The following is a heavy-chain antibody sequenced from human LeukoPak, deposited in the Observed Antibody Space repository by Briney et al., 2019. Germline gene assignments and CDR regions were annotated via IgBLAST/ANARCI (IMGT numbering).Heavy chain of an antibody. D-gene: IGHD2-15*01. Sequence: GGSLRLSCAASGFTFSNAWMSWGRQAPGKGLEWVGRIKSKTDGGTTDYAAPVKGRFTISREDSKNTLYRQMNRLKTEDTAAYSCTAGCSGGSCYADYWGQGTLVTVSS. CDR3: TAGCSGGSCYADY. CDR2: IKSKTDGGTT. CDR1: GFTFSNAW. J-gene: IGHJ4*02. V-gene: IGHV3-15*01.